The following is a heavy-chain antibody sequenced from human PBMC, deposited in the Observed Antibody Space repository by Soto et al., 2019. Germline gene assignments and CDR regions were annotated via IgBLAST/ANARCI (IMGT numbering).Heavy chain of an antibody. CDR1: GGTFSSYA. V-gene: IGHV1-69*13. CDR2: IIPIFGTA. D-gene: IGHD3-10*01. J-gene: IGHJ6*02. CDR3: ARNRGNKRLGYYYYGMDV. Sequence: SVKVSCKASGGTFSSYAISWVRQAPGQGLEWMGGIIPIFGTANYAQKFQGRVTIAADESTSTAYMELSSLRSEDTAVYYCARNRGNKRLGYYYYGMDVWGQGTTVTVSS.